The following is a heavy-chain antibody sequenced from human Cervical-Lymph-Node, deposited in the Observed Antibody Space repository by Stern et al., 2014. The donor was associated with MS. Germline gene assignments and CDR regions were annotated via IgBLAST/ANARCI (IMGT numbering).Heavy chain of an antibody. CDR3: ARPGDDTAKYGLDV. CDR2: TYPGASDP. J-gene: IGHJ6*02. D-gene: IGHD5-18*01. V-gene: IGHV5-51*03. CDR1: GYSFATYW. Sequence: EVQLVESGAEVKKPGESLKISCKGSGYSFATYWIGWVRQMPGKGLEWRGITYPGASDPRSSPSFQGQVTISADKSISTAYLHWSSLKASDTAMYYCARPGDDTAKYGLDVWGQGTTVTVSS.